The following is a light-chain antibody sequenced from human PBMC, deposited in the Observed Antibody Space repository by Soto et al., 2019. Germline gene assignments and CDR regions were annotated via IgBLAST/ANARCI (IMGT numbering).Light chain of an antibody. J-gene: IGKJ5*01. V-gene: IGKV1-17*01. CDR1: QGIRNN. CDR2: GTS. CDR3: LQHNSYPPT. Sequence: DIQLTQSPCSLFASVGERVTLTCRASQGIRNNLAWYQQKPGKAPKRLIYGTSNLQYGVPSRFSGSGAGTEFTLTITSLQPEDFATYYCLQHNSYPPTFGQGTRLEIK.